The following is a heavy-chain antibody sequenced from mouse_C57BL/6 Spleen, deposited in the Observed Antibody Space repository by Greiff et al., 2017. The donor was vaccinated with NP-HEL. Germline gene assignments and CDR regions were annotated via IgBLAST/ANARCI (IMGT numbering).Heavy chain of an antibody. V-gene: IGHV1-82*01. D-gene: IGHD1-1*01. J-gene: IGHJ2*01. CDR2: IYPGDGYT. CDR3: ARENYGSSYPFGG. Sequence: QVQLQQPGPELVKPGASVKFSCKASGYAFTSSWMHWVKQRPGKGLEWIGGIYPGDGYTNYNGKFKGKATLTANKSSSPANMQLRSLTAEDSAVYFCARENYGSSYPFGGWGQGATLT. CDR1: GYAFTSSW.